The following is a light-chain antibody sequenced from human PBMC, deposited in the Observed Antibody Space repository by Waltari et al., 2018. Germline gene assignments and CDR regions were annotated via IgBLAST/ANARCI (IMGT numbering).Light chain of an antibody. CDR2: TNN. J-gene: IGLJ3*02. V-gene: IGLV1-44*01. CDR3: ATWDDSLTGPV. CDR1: RSNISTNT. Sequence: QSVLTQPPSASGTPGQRVIISCSGGRSNISTNTVTWYPQLPGTAPKPLIYTNNQRPSGVPDRFSGSKSGTSASLAISGLQSEDEADYYCATWDDSLTGPVFGGGTKLTVL.